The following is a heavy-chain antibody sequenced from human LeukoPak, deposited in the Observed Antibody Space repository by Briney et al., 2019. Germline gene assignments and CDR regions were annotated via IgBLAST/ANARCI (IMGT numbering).Heavy chain of an antibody. CDR3: ARDPPPNYGNFDY. D-gene: IGHD3-16*01. V-gene: IGHV1-69*04. Sequence: ASVKVSCKASGGTFSSYAISWVRQAPGQGLEWMGRFIPILGIANYAQKFQGRVTITADKSTSTAYMELSSLRSDDTAVYYCARDPPPNYGNFDYWGQGTLVTVSS. J-gene: IGHJ4*02. CDR1: GGTFSSYA. CDR2: FIPILGIA.